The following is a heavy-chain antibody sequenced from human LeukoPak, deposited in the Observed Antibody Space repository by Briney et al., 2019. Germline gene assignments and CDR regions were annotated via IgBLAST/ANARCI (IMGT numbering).Heavy chain of an antibody. CDR2: ISGSGGTT. Sequence: GGSLRLSCAASGFTFSSYAMSWVRQAPGKGLEWVSTISGSGGTTYYADSVKGRFTISRDNSKNTLYLQMSSLRAEDTAVYYCAKDLIRQQLVYHAFDIWGQGAMVTVSS. CDR3: AKDLIRQQLVYHAFDI. J-gene: IGHJ3*02. V-gene: IGHV3-23*01. CDR1: GFTFSSYA. D-gene: IGHD6-13*01.